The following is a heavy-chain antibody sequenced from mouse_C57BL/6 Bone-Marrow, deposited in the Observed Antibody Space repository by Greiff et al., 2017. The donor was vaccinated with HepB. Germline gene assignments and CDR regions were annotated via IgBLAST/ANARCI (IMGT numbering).Heavy chain of an antibody. CDR2: IDPSDSYT. V-gene: IGHV1-69*01. Sequence: QVQLKQSGAELVMPGASVKLSCKASGYTFTSYWMHWVKQRPGQGLEWIGEIDPSDSYTNYNQKFKGKSTLTVDKSSSTAYMQLSSLTSEDSAVYYCARYFDVWGTGTTVTVSS. CDR1: GYTFTSYW. J-gene: IGHJ1*03. CDR3: ARYFDV.